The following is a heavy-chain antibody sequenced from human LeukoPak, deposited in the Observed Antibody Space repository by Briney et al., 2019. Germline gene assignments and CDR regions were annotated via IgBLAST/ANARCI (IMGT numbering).Heavy chain of an antibody. V-gene: IGHV4-38-2*01. CDR3: SRLHQGNSDS. CDR1: GYSLISGYY. D-gene: IGHD2-2*01. Sequence: PSETLSLTCAVSGYSLISGYYWGWIRQPPGKGLEGIGSIYHSGGTYYNPSLKSRVTISVDTSKNTFSLKLSSVTAASTAAYYCSRLHQGNSDSWGQGTLVTASS. J-gene: IGHJ4*02. CDR2: IYHSGGT.